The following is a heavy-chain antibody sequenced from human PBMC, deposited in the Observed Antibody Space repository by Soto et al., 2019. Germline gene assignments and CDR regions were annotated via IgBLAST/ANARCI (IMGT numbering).Heavy chain of an antibody. CDR3: ARGSGPTEDRPGYSYGYY. Sequence: SETLSLTCAVSGGSISSSNWWSWVRQPPGKGLEWIGEIYHSGSTNYNPSLKSRVTISVDKSKNQFSLKLSSVTAADTAVYYCARGSGPTEDRPGYSYGYYWGQGTLVTVSS. J-gene: IGHJ4*02. D-gene: IGHD5-18*01. V-gene: IGHV4-4*02. CDR2: IYHSGST. CDR1: GGSISSSNW.